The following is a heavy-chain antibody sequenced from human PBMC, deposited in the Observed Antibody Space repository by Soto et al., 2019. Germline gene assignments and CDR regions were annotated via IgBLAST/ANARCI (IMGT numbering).Heavy chain of an antibody. J-gene: IGHJ5*02. CDR1: GGSISSSSYY. CDR2: IYYSGST. D-gene: IGHD3-3*01. V-gene: IGHV4-39*01. CDR3: ARHSSDSYYDFWSGYSWFDP. Sequence: SETLSLTCTVSGGSISSSSYYWGWIRQPPGKGLEWIGSIYYSGSTYYNPSLKSRVTISVDTSKNQFSLKLSSVTAADTAVYYCARHSSDSYYDFWSGYSWFDPWGQGTLVTVSS.